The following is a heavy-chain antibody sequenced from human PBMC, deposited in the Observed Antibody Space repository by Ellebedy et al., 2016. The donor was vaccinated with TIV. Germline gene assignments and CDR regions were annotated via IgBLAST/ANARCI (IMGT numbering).Heavy chain of an antibody. D-gene: IGHD3-10*01. J-gene: IGHJ6*03. CDR2: IKQDGSEK. CDR1: GFTFSSYW. Sequence: GESLKISXAASGFTFSSYWMSWVRQAPGKGLEWVANIKQDGSEKYYVDSVKGRFTISRDNAKNSLYLQMNSLRPEDTAVYYCARVGYYGSGSYSYYMDVWGKGTTVTVSS. CDR3: ARVGYYGSGSYSYYMDV. V-gene: IGHV3-7*01.